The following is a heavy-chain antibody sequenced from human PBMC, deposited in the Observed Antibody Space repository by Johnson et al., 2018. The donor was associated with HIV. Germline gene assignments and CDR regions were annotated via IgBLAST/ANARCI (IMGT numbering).Heavy chain of an antibody. V-gene: IGHV3-30*04. CDR2: ISYDGSNK. CDR3: ARGQGGIQLWFDGFDI. J-gene: IGHJ3*02. Sequence: HVQLVESGGGVVQPGRSLRLSFAASGFTFSSYAMHWVRQAPGKGLEWVAVISYDGSNKYYADSVKGRFTISRDNSKNTLYLQMNSLRAEDMAVYYCARGQGGIQLWFDGFDIWGQGTMVTVSS. D-gene: IGHD5-18*01. CDR1: GFTFSSYA.